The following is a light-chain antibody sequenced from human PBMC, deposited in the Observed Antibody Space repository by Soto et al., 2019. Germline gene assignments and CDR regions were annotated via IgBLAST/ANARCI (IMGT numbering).Light chain of an antibody. CDR1: QSLLSSTGYNY. Sequence: ALNQSPLSLPVAPEEPASISCRSSQSLLSSTGYNYLDGYVQRPGQSPQLLLYLASNRASGVPDRFSGSGLGTDLTLKISRMEAEDVGVYYGMQGLSTPLTFGGGTKVEIK. J-gene: IGKJ4*01. CDR3: MQGLSTPLT. CDR2: LAS. V-gene: IGKV2-28*01.